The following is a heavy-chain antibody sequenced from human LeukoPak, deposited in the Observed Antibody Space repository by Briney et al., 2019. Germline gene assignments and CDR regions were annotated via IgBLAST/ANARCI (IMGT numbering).Heavy chain of an antibody. CDR1: GFTFSSYG. J-gene: IGHJ3*02. CDR2: IRCDGSNK. V-gene: IGHV3-30*02. CDR3: ARELRERGVFDI. Sequence: GGSMRLSCAASGFTFSSYGMHWVRQAPGKGLEWVAFIRCDGSNKFYADSVKGRFSISRDNSKNTVYPQMNSLRAEDAALYYCARELRERGVFDIWGQGTMVAVSS. D-gene: IGHD1-26*01.